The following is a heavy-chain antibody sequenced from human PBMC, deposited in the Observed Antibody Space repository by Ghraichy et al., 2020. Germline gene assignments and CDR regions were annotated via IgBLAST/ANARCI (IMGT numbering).Heavy chain of an antibody. D-gene: IGHD3-3*01. Sequence: GESLNIYCAASGFTFSSYGMHWVRQAPGKGLEWVAVIWYDGSNKYYADSVKGRFTISRDNSKNTLYLQMNSLRAEDTAVYYCATYYDFWSGYYLRDWGQGTLVTVSS. CDR1: GFTFSSYG. J-gene: IGHJ4*02. CDR3: ATYYDFWSGYYLRD. CDR2: IWYDGSNK. V-gene: IGHV3-33*01.